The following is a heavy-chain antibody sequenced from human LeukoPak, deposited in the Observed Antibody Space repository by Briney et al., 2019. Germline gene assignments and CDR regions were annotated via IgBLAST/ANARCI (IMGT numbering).Heavy chain of an antibody. D-gene: IGHD4-17*01. CDR3: ARVTRTFRYGDYVDCFDY. Sequence: SETLSLTCTVSGGSISSSSYYWGWIRQPPGKGLEWIGSIYYSGSTYYNPSLKSRVTISVDTSKNQFSLKLSSVTAADTAVYYCARVTRTFRYGDYVDCFDYWGQGTLVTVSS. V-gene: IGHV4-39*01. J-gene: IGHJ4*02. CDR1: GGSISSSSYY. CDR2: IYYSGST.